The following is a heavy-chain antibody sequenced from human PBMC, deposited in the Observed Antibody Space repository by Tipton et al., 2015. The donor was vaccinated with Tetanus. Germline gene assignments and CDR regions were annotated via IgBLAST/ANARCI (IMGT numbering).Heavy chain of an antibody. Sequence: QSGAEVKKPGASVKVSCKASGDTFSRYVFSWVRQAPGQGLEWMGGIIPLYGTANHAQKFRDRVTITADEATSTAYMELNSLRSEDTAVYYCARGHIPYYYDSTPYWGQGTLVTVSS. D-gene: IGHD3-22*01. V-gene: IGHV1-69*01. CDR3: ARGHIPYYYDSTPY. J-gene: IGHJ4*02. CDR1: GDTFSRYV. CDR2: IIPLYGTA.